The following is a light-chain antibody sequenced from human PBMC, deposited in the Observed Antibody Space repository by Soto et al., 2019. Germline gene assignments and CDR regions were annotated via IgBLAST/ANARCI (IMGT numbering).Light chain of an antibody. CDR2: AAY. CDR3: QQSYSIPWT. J-gene: IGKJ1*01. Sequence: DIQMTQSPSSLSASVGDRVTISCRASQSISSYLNWYQQKPGKAPNLLIFAAYTLQSGVPSRFSGSSSGTDFTLTISSLQPEDFATYYCQQSYSIPWTFAQGTKVEIK. CDR1: QSISSY. V-gene: IGKV1-39*01.